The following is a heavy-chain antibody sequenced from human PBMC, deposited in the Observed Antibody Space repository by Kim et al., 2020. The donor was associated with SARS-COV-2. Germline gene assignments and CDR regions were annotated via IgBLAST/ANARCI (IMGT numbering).Heavy chain of an antibody. V-gene: IGHV3-9*01. CDR1: GFTFDDYA. CDR3: AKDGPGENYFDY. D-gene: IGHD3-16*01. J-gene: IGHJ4*02. Sequence: GGSLRLSCAASGFTFDDYAMHWVRQAPGKGLEWVSGISWHSGSIGYADSVKGRFTISRDNAKNSLYLQMNSLSAEDTALYYCAKDGPGENYFDYWGQGTL. CDR2: ISWHSGSI.